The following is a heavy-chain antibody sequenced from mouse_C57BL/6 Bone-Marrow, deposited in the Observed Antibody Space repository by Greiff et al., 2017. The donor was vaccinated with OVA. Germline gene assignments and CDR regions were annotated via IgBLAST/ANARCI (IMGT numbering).Heavy chain of an antibody. Sequence: EVKLMESGGGLVKPGGSLKLSCAASGFTFSSYTMSWVRQTPEKRLEWVATISGGGGNTYYPDSVKGRFTISRDNAKNTLYLQMSSLRSEDTALYYCARQNSGSSYWYFDVWGTGTTVTVSS. CDR1: GFTFSSYT. D-gene: IGHD1-1*01. V-gene: IGHV5-9*01. CDR3: ARQNSGSSYWYFDV. CDR2: ISGGGGNT. J-gene: IGHJ1*03.